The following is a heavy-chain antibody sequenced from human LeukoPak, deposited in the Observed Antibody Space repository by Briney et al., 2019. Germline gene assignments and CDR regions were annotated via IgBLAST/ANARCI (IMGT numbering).Heavy chain of an antibody. V-gene: IGHV7-4-1*02. D-gene: IGHD2-21*01. J-gene: IGHJ6*03. CDR3: ARVIGKVNHYYYYYMDV. Sequence: RASVKVSCKTSGYTFTGYYTRWVRQAPGQGLEWMGWINTNTGNPTYAQGFTGRFVFSLDTSVSTAYLQISSLKAEDTAVYYCARVIGKVNHYYYYYMDVWGKGTTVTVSS. CDR2: INTNTGNP. CDR1: GYTFTGYY.